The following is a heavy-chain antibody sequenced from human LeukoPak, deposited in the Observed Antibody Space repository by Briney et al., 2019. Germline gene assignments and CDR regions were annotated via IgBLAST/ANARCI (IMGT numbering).Heavy chain of an antibody. D-gene: IGHD2-2*01. J-gene: IGHJ5*02. Sequence: RASVKVSCKTSGYNFRNYGINWVRQAPGQGLEWMGWISGANGNTDYAQNVQGRVTMITDPPTSTAFMELRSLRSDDTAVYYCARTERRGSRNNWFDRWGQGTLVTVSS. CDR1: GYNFRNYG. CDR2: ISGANGNT. CDR3: ARTERRGSRNNWFDR. V-gene: IGHV1-18*01.